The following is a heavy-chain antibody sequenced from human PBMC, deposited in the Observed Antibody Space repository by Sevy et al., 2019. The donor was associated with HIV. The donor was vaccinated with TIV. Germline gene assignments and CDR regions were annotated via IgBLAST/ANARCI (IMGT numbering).Heavy chain of an antibody. V-gene: IGHV3-30*18. CDR2: ISYEGSNK. CDR3: AKAWDVSSGKTGGHFDS. CDR1: GFTFSRYG. J-gene: IGHJ4*02. Sequence: GGSLRLSCGGFGFTFSRYGMHWVRQAPGKGLEWVAVISYEGSNKYYADSVKGRFTIFRDNSKNTLYLQMNSLRAEDTAVYFCAKAWDVSSGKTGGHFDSWGQGTLVTVSS. D-gene: IGHD3-3*01.